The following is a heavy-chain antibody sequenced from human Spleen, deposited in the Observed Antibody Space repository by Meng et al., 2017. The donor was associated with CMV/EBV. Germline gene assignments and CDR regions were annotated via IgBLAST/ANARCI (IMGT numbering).Heavy chain of an antibody. J-gene: IGHJ4*02. CDR2: IKRKSDGGTL. CDR1: GFTFSNAW. CDR3: SAGAGMLDTDY. V-gene: IGHV3-15*01. Sequence: AASGFTFSNAWMSWVRQAPGKGLEWVGRIKRKSDGGTLDYAAPVKGRFSISRDDAKNTLYLEMNSLKIEDTAVYYCSAGAGMLDTDYWGQGTLVTVSS. D-gene: IGHD3-10*01.